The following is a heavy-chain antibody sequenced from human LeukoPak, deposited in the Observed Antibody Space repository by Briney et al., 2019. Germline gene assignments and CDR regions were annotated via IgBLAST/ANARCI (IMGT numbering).Heavy chain of an antibody. V-gene: IGHV1-69*06. D-gene: IGHD5-12*01. CDR1: GGTFSSYA. CDR2: IIPIFGTA. CDR3: ARESMPTRVATIQGSYYYYYMDV. Sequence: SVKVSCKASGGTFSSYAISWVRQAPGQGLEWMGGIIPIFGTANYAQKFQGRVTITADKSTSTAYMELSSLRSEDTAVYYCARESMPTRVATIQGSYYYYYMDVWGKGTTVTVSS. J-gene: IGHJ6*03.